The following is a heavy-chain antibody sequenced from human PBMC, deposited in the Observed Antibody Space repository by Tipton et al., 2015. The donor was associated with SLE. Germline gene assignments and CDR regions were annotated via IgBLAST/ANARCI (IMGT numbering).Heavy chain of an antibody. Sequence: TLSLTCAVYGGSFSGYYWSWIRQPPGKGLEWIGEINHSGSTNYNPSLKSRVTISVDTSKNQFSLKLSSVTAADPAVYYCARDWSDYSGSGTAYNWFDPWGQGTLVAVSS. D-gene: IGHD3-10*01. CDR1: GGSFSGYY. J-gene: IGHJ5*02. CDR2: INHSGST. V-gene: IGHV4-34*09. CDR3: ARDWSDYSGSGTAYNWFDP.